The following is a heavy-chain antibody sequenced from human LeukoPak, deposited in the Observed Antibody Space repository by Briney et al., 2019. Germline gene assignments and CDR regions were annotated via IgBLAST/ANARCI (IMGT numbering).Heavy chain of an antibody. Sequence: GGSLRLSCAASGFTFSSYAMSWVRQAPGKGLEWVGRIKSKIDGGTIDYAAPVKGRFTISRDDSRNTLYLQMNSLKTEDTAVYYCTTRRQDGCWGQGTLVTVS. J-gene: IGHJ4*02. CDR3: TTRRQDGC. V-gene: IGHV3-15*01. CDR1: GFTFSSYA. CDR2: IKSKIDGGTI. D-gene: IGHD6-25*01.